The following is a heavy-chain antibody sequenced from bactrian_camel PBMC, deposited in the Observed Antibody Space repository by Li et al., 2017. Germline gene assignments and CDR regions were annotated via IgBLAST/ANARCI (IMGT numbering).Heavy chain of an antibody. D-gene: IGHD1*01. Sequence: VQLVESGGGLVQPGGSLRLSCAASGFTFSELSMSWVRQAPGKGLEWISSINSGGRSTYYADSVKGRFTVSRINAYNTLHLQLSRLKPEDTAVYYCAKDAPLLVPTEDCQRVLTGFWGQGTQVTVS. CDR1: GFTFSELS. J-gene: IGHJ6*01. CDR3: AKDAPLLVPTEDCQRVLTGF. V-gene: IGHV3S1*01. CDR2: INSGGRST.